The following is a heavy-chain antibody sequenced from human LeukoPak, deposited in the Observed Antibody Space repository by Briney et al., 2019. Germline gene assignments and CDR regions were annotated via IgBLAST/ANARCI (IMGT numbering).Heavy chain of an antibody. J-gene: IGHJ4*02. CDR1: GFTFSSYS. CDR2: ISSSSSYI. CDR3: ARGEAVAGTRVDY. D-gene: IGHD6-19*01. Sequence: PGGSLRLSCAASGFTFSSYSMNWVRQAPGKGLEWVSSISSSSSYIYYADSVKGRFTISRDNAKNSLYLQMNSLRAEDTAVYYCARGEAVAGTRVDYWGQGTLVTVSS. V-gene: IGHV3-21*01.